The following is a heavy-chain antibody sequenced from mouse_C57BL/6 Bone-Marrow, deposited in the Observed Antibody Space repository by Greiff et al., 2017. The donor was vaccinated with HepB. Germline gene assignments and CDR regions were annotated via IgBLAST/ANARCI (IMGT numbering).Heavy chain of an antibody. CDR1: GFTFSSYA. CDR2: ISDGGSYT. J-gene: IGHJ2*01. V-gene: IGHV5-4*01. Sequence: EVQLVESGGGLVKPGGSLKLSCAASGFTFSSYAMSWVRQTPEKRLEWVATISDGGSYTYYPDNVKGRFTISRDNAKNNLYLQMSHLKSEDTAMYYGARDGYYGSSLYYFDDWGQGTTLTVSS. CDR3: ARDGYYGSSLYYFDD. D-gene: IGHD1-1*01.